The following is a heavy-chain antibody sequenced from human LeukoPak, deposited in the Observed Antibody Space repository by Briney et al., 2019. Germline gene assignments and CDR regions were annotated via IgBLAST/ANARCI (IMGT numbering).Heavy chain of an antibody. J-gene: IGHJ5*02. CDR1: GGSIRSYY. CDR3: ARLYCSSTTSYKEAVNWFEP. D-gene: IGHD2-2*02. Sequence: PSETLSLTCTVSGGSIRSYYWSWIRQPPGKGLEWIGYIYTSGSTNYNPSLKSRVTISVDASKNQFSLKLSSVTAADTAVYYCARLYCSSTTSYKEAVNWFEPWGQGTLVTVSS. V-gene: IGHV4-4*09. CDR2: IYTSGST.